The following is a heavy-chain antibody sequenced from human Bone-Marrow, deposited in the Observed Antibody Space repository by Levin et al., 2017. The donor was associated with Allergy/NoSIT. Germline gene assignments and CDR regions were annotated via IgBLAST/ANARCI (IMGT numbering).Heavy chain of an antibody. V-gene: IGHV3-30-3*01. CDR2: ILYDGTSQ. CDR3: ARDRGYCSKLSCSTFHYYGMDV. J-gene: IGHJ6*02. D-gene: IGHD2-2*01. CDR1: GFAFNSYA. Sequence: PGESLKISCAASGFAFNSYAMHWVRQAPGKGLEWVALILYDGTSQYSADSVKGRFTISRDNSKQTLYLQMNSLRAEDTAVYYCARDRGYCSKLSCSTFHYYGMDVWGQGTTVSVSS.